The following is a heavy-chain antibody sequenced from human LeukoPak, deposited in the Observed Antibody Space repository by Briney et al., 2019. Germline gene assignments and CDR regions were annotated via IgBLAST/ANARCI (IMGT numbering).Heavy chain of an antibody. D-gene: IGHD3-22*01. V-gene: IGHV1-24*01. Sequence: ASVNVSCKVSGYTLTELSMHWVRQAPGKGLEWMGGLDPEDGETIYAQKFQGRVTMTEDTSTDTAYMELSSLRSEDTAVYYCATGGYYDSSGYYMVPLDYWGQGTLVTVSS. J-gene: IGHJ4*02. CDR2: LDPEDGET. CDR1: GYTLTELS. CDR3: ATGGYYDSSGYYMVPLDY.